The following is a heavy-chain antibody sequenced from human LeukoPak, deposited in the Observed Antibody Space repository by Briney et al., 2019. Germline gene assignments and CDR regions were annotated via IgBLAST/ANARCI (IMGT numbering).Heavy chain of an antibody. CDR3: ARVIPYYYDSSGYLVVAFDI. CDR1: GYTFTSHY. V-gene: IGHV1-8*02. Sequence: ASVKVSCKASGYTFTSHYMHWVRQATGQGLEWMGWMNPNSGNTGYAQKFQGRVTMTRNTSISTAYMELSSLRSEDTAVYYCARVIPYYYDSSGYLVVAFDIWGQGTMVTVSS. J-gene: IGHJ3*02. CDR2: MNPNSGNT. D-gene: IGHD3-22*01.